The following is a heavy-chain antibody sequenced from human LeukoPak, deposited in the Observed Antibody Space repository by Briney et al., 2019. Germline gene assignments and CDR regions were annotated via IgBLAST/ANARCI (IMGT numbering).Heavy chain of an antibody. D-gene: IGHD3-22*01. J-gene: IGHJ4*02. Sequence: ASVKVSCKASGYTFTSYGISWVRQAPGQGLEWMGWISAYNGNTNYAQKLQGRVTMTTDTSTSTAYMELRSLRSDDTAVYYCARDDGWDYYDSSGPHLDYWGQGTLVTVSS. V-gene: IGHV1-18*01. CDR3: ARDDGWDYYDSSGPHLDY. CDR2: ISAYNGNT. CDR1: GYTFTSYG.